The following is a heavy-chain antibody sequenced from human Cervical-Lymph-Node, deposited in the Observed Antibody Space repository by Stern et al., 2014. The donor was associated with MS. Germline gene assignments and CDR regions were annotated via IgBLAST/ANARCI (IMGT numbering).Heavy chain of an antibody. V-gene: IGHV4-34*01. J-gene: IGHJ5*02. Sequence: QVQLQQWGAGLLKPSETLSLTCAVYGGSFDAFYWSWIRQPPGKGLEWIGEISHSGYTNYNPSLKSRVTISVDTSKNQFSLKVSSVTAADTAVYYCARTWIAVRNTKWFDPWGQGTLVTVSS. CDR3: ARTWIAVRNTKWFDP. CDR1: GGSFDAFY. D-gene: IGHD6-6*01. CDR2: ISHSGYT.